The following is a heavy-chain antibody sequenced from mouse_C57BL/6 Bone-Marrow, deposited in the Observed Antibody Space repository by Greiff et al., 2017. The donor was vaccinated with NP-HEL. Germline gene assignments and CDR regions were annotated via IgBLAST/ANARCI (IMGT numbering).Heavy chain of an antibody. V-gene: IGHV3-6*01. Sequence: EVQLQESGPGLVKPSQSLSLTCSVTGYSITSGYYWNWIRQFPGNKLEWMGYISYDGSNNYNPSLKNRISITRDTSKNQFFLKLNSVTTEDTATYYCAGSGYLYYYAMDYWGQGTSVTVSS. D-gene: IGHD3-2*02. J-gene: IGHJ4*01. CDR3: AGSGYLYYYAMDY. CDR2: ISYDGSN. CDR1: GYSITSGYY.